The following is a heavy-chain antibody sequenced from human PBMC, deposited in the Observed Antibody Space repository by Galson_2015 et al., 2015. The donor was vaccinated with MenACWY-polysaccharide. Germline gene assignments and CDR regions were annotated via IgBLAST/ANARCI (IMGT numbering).Heavy chain of an antibody. V-gene: IGHV3-7*01. CDR1: GFTFSGFW. J-gene: IGHJ4*02. D-gene: IGHD3-16*01. CDR2: VTQDGGEK. CDR3: VRVRVRRGGYFDY. Sequence: SLRLSCAASGFTFSGFWMRWARQAPGKGLEWVANVTQDGGEKSYVDSVKDRFTISRDNSKNSLYLQMDSLRAEDTAVYYCVRVRVRRGGYFDYWGQGALVIVSS.